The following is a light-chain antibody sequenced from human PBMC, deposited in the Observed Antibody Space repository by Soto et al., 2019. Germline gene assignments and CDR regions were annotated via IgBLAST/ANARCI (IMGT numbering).Light chain of an antibody. CDR2: EVS. Sequence: QSALTQPASMSGSPGQSITICCTGTSNDVGGYNYVSWYQQHPGKAPKLMIFEVSNRPSGVSNRFSGSKSGNTASLTISGLQAEDEAYYYCCSYTSTNSRVFGGGTKLNVL. V-gene: IGLV2-14*01. CDR3: CSYTSTNSRV. CDR1: SNDVGGYNY. J-gene: IGLJ3*02.